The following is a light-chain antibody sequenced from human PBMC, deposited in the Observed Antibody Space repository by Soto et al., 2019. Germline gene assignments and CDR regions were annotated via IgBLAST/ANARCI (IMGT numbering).Light chain of an antibody. J-gene: IGLJ2*01. CDR3: ISSTRSNTLV. CDR2: GVD. CDR1: SSDIGAYKY. Sequence: QSALTQPASVSGSPGQSITISCTGTSSDIGAYKYVSWYQHQPGQAPKLMFYGVDNRPSGVSQRFSASKSGDTASLTISGPQAEDEVDYYSISSTRSNTLVFGGGTKVTVL. V-gene: IGLV2-14*03.